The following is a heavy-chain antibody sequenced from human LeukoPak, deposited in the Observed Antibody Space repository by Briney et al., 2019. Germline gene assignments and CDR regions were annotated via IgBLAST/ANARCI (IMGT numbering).Heavy chain of an antibody. D-gene: IGHD5-24*01. V-gene: IGHV3-21*01. CDR1: GFTFNNYN. Sequence: PGGSLRLSCAASGFTFNNYNMNWVRQAPGKGLEWVSSISSSSSYIYYADSVKGRFTISRDNAKNSLYLQMNSLRAEDTTVYYCARDNSVRDEAWWFNPWGQGTLVTVSS. J-gene: IGHJ5*02. CDR3: ARDNSVRDEAWWFNP. CDR2: ISSSSSYI.